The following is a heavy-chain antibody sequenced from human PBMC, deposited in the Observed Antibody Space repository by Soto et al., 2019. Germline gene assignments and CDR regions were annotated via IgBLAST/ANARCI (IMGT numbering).Heavy chain of an antibody. CDR1: GGPLSGYY. CDR2: INHSGST. D-gene: IGHD1-26*01. V-gene: IGHV4-34*01. J-gene: IGHJ5*02. CDR3: ARGLSGSYTRHWFDP. Sequence: PSETLSLTCAVYGGPLSGYYWSWIRQPPGKGLEWIGEINHSGSTNYNPSLKSRVTISVDTSKNQFSLKLSSVTAADTAVYYCARGLSGSYTRHWFDPWGQGTLVT.